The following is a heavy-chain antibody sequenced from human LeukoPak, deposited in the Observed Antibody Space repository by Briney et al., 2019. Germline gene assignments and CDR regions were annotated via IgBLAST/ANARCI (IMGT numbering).Heavy chain of an antibody. Sequence: GASVKVSCKASGYTFTSYDINWVRQATGQGLEWTGWMNPNSGNTGYAQKFQGRVTMTRNTSISTAYMELSSLRSEDTAVYYCARARIAAAGNAFDIWGQGTMVTVSS. D-gene: IGHD6-13*01. CDR1: GYTFTSYD. CDR3: ARARIAAAGNAFDI. J-gene: IGHJ3*02. V-gene: IGHV1-8*01. CDR2: MNPNSGNT.